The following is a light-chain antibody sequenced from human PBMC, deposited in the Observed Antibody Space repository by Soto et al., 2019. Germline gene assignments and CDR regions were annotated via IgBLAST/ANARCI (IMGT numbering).Light chain of an antibody. V-gene: IGKV3-15*01. Sequence: DIVMTQSPSTLSASAGDRATISCRASQSISGTLAWYQQKPGQAPRLLIYDASRGDSGFPARFSGSGSGTEFTLAISSLQPDDFAAYYCQQYNNWPWTFGQGTKVDIK. CDR1: QSISGT. CDR2: DAS. J-gene: IGKJ1*01. CDR3: QQYNNWPWT.